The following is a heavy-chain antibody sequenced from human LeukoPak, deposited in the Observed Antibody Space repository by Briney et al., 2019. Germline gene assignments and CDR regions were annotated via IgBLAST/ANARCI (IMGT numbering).Heavy chain of an antibody. J-gene: IGHJ4*02. CDR2: IYTSGST. CDR3: VRGGSSWQSFDY. V-gene: IGHV4-4*07. D-gene: IGHD6-13*01. Sequence: PSETLSLTCTVAGGSISSNYWSWIRQPAGKGLEWIGRIYTSGSTDYNPSLKSRVTMSVDTSKNQFSLKLSSVTAADTAVYYCVRGGSSWQSFDYWGQGNLVTVSS. CDR1: GGSISSNY.